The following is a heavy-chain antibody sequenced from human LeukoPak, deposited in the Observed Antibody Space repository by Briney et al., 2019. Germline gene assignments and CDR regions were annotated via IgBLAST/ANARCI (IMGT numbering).Heavy chain of an antibody. CDR2: ISKDGSNK. Sequence: GGSLRLSCAASGFTFSDYAVHWVRQAPGKGLEWVAVISKDGSNKYFADSVKGRFTISRDNSRNTLDVQMNSLRAEDTAVYYCARVSAGGYPWGAFDIWGQGTMVTVSS. V-gene: IGHV3-30*04. CDR1: GFTFSDYA. J-gene: IGHJ3*02. D-gene: IGHD3-22*01. CDR3: ARVSAGGYPWGAFDI.